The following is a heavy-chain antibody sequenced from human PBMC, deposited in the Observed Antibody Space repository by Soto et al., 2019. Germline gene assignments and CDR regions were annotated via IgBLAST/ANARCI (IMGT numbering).Heavy chain of an antibody. J-gene: IGHJ5*02. D-gene: IGHD3-3*01. CDR3: ARVYDFSGWFDP. V-gene: IGHV1-2*02. Sequence: GASVKVSCKASGYTFTGYYMHWVRQAPGQGLEWMGRIIPNIGIANYAQKFQGRVTITTDTSMSTAYMELSSLRSEDTAVYYCARVYDFSGWFDPWGQGTLVTVSS. CDR1: GYTFTGYY. CDR2: IIPNIGIA.